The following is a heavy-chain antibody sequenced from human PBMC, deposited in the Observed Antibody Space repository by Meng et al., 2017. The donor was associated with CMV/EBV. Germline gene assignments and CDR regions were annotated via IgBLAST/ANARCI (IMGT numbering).Heavy chain of an antibody. J-gene: IGHJ4*02. V-gene: IGHV4-59*01. Sequence: SETLSLTCAVYGGSFSGYYWSWIRQPPGKGLEWIGYIYYSGSTNYNPSLKSRVTISVDTSKNQFSLKLSSVTAADTAVYYCARGFSGTPYYFDYWGQGTLVTVSS. D-gene: IGHD1-1*01. CDR2: IYYSGST. CDR3: ARGFSGTPYYFDY. CDR1: GGSFSGYY.